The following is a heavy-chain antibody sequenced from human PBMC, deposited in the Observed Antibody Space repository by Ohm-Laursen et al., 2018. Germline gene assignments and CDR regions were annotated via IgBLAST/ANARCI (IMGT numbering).Heavy chain of an antibody. CDR1: GYTFTSYD. V-gene: IGHV1-18*01. Sequence: SVKVSCKVSGYTFTSYDINWVRQAPGQGLEWMGWISGYNGNTKYAQEFQGRVTMTTDTSTNTVYMELRSLRSDDTAVYYCARAGYCSGGACYSGAVDYWGQGTLVTVSS. J-gene: IGHJ4*02. D-gene: IGHD2-15*01. CDR3: ARAGYCSGGACYSGAVDY. CDR2: ISGYNGNT.